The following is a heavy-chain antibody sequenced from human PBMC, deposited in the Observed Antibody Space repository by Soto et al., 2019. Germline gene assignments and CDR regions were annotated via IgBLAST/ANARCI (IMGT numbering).Heavy chain of an antibody. Sequence: SETLSLTCSVSAGSLSNYYWTWIRQSPGKGLEWIGEIYHTGSTKYNPSLKSRVAISVDMSKNQFSLTLNSVSPADTAVYYCARGGRGSGLYFLYYFDLWGQGTLVTVSS. D-gene: IGHD6-19*01. CDR3: ARGGRGSGLYFLYYFDL. CDR2: IYHTGST. J-gene: IGHJ4*02. V-gene: IGHV4-59*01. CDR1: AGSLSNYY.